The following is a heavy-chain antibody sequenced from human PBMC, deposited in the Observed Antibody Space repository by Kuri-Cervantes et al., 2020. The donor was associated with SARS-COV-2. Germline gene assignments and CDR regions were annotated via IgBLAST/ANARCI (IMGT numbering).Heavy chain of an antibody. D-gene: IGHD2-8*01. CDR3: AKGHCTNGVCLDYFDY. CDR1: GFTFSTYS. J-gene: IGHJ4*02. CDR2: ISSSSSQR. V-gene: IGHV3-21*01. Sequence: GGSLRLSCAASGFTFSTYSMTWVRQAPGKGLEWVSSISSSSSQRYYVDSVKGRFTISRDNAKNSLYLQMNSLRAEDTAVYYCAKGHCTNGVCLDYFDYWGQGTLVTVSS.